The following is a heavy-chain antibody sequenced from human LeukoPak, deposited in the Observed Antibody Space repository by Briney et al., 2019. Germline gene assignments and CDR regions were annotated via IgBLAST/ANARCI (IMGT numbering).Heavy chain of an antibody. V-gene: IGHV3-48*04. CDR1: GFTFSSYS. Sequence: GGSLRLSCAASGFTFSSYSMNWVRQAPGKGLEWVSYISSSSSTIYYADSVKGRFTISRDNAKNSLYLQMNSLRAEDTAVYYCARDKMVRGVVIYYYYYYMDVWGKGTTVTVSS. D-gene: IGHD3-10*01. CDR2: ISSSSSTI. J-gene: IGHJ6*03. CDR3: ARDKMVRGVVIYYYYYYMDV.